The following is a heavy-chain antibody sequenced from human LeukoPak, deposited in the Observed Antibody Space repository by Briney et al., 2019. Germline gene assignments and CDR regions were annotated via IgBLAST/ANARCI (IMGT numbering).Heavy chain of an antibody. J-gene: IGHJ6*04. CDR2: INHSGST. CDR3: ARGAPDILTGILRTYYYYYGMDV. V-gene: IGHV4-34*01. CDR1: GGSFSGYY. Sequence: PSETLSLTCAVYGGSFSGYYWSWIRQPPGKGLEWIGEINHSGSTNYNPSLKSRVTISVDTSKNQFSLKLSSVTAADTAVYYCARGAPDILTGILRTYYYYYGMDVWGEGTTVTVSS. D-gene: IGHD3-9*01.